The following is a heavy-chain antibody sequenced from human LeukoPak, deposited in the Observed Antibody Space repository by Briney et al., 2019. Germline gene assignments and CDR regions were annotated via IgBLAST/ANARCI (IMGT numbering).Heavy chain of an antibody. CDR3: ARDDSRGFAY. Sequence: GGSLRLSCAASGFTFSSYWMHWVRQAPGKGLVWVSRINNDGSGTSYADSVKGRFTISRDNAKNTLYLQINSLRAEDTAVYYCARDDSRGFAYWGQGTLVTVSS. CDR1: GFTFSSYW. D-gene: IGHD2-21*01. V-gene: IGHV3-74*01. J-gene: IGHJ4*02. CDR2: INNDGSGT.